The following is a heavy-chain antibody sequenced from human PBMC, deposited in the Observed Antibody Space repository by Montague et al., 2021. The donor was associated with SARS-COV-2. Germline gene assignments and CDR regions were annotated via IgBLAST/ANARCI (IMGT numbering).Heavy chain of an antibody. CDR3: VRDWAYNLDV. D-gene: IGHD1-1*01. Sequence: SLRLSCAASGFIFSDSLMQWIRQPPGKGLEWVSYIYHDGSDTAYADSVKGRFTISRDNSKNTLHLQMNSLRAEDTAVYSCVRDWAYNLDVWGQGTTVTVSS. J-gene: IGHJ6*02. CDR1: GFIFSDSL. CDR2: IYHDGSDT. V-gene: IGHV3-74*01.